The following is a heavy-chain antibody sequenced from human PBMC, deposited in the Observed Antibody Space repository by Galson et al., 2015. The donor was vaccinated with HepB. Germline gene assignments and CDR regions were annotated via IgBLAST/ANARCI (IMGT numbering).Heavy chain of an antibody. Sequence: SVKVSCKASGYTFTSYGISWVRQAPGQGLEWMGWISAYNGNTNYAQKLQGRVTMTTDTSTSTAYMELRSLRSDDTAVYYCARDPNNPYGSGSYYFDYWGQGTLVTVSS. D-gene: IGHD3-10*01. J-gene: IGHJ4*02. V-gene: IGHV1-18*01. CDR1: GYTFTSYG. CDR3: ARDPNNPYGSGSYYFDY. CDR2: ISAYNGNT.